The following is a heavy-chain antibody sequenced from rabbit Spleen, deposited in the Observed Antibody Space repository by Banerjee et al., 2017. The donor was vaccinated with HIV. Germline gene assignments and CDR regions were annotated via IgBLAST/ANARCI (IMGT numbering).Heavy chain of an antibody. CDR1: GFTLSSYY. J-gene: IGHJ3*01. D-gene: IGHD8-1*01. V-gene: IGHV1S7*01. CDR3: ARDGAGGSYFAL. Sequence: QLKESGGGLVQPGGSLKLSCKASGFTLSSYYMNWVRQAPGKGLEWIGYIDPVFGITYYASWVNGRFSISRENAQNTVFLQMTSLTDADTATYFCARDGAGGSYFALWGQGTLVTVS. CDR2: IDPVFGIT.